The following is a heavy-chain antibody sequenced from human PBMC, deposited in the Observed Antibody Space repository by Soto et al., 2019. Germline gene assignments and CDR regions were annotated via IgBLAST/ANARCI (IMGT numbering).Heavy chain of an antibody. Sequence: SATLSLTCTVSADSIGTYYWSWVRQPPGKGLEWIGYIYYSGSTHYNPSLKSRVTISVDTSKNQFSLKLSSVTAADTAVYYCARHLWVGSSWYLGALDIWGQGTMVP. CDR2: IYYSGST. CDR3: ARHLWVGSSWYLGALDI. V-gene: IGHV4-59*08. J-gene: IGHJ3*02. D-gene: IGHD6-13*01. CDR1: ADSIGTYY.